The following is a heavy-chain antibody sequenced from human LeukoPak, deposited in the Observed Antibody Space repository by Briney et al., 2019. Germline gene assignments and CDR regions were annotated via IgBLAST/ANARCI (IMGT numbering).Heavy chain of an antibody. D-gene: IGHD1-1*01. CDR3: ARDQSGTTLDY. CDR2: INNDGTGT. J-gene: IGHJ4*02. Sequence: GGSLRLSCAASGFTLSGYWMHWVRQAPGKRLVWVSRINNDGTGTIYADSVRGRSTISRDNAKNTLYLQMNSLRAEDTAVYYCARDQSGTTLDYWGQGTLVTVSS. CDR1: GFTLSGYW. V-gene: IGHV3-74*01.